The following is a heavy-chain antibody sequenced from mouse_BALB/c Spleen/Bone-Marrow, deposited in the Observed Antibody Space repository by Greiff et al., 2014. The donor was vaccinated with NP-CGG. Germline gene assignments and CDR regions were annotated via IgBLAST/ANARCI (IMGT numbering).Heavy chain of an antibody. CDR3: ARGAYGSSYRYFDV. J-gene: IGHJ1*01. Sequence: VQLQQPGPDLVKPGASVKISCKASGYSFTGYYMYWVKQSHGKSLVWIGRVNPNNGGTSYNQKVKGKAFLTVDKSSSTVYMELRSLTSEDSAVYYSARGAYGSSYRYFDVWGAGTTVTVSS. V-gene: IGHV1-26*01. CDR1: GYSFTGYY. D-gene: IGHD1-1*01. CDR2: VNPNNGGT.